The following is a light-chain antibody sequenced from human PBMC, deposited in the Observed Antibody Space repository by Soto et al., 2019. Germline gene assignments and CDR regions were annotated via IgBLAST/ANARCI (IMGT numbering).Light chain of an antibody. CDR1: QSINID. CDR2: GAS. CDR3: QQYNYLPVT. J-gene: IGKJ4*01. V-gene: IGKV3-15*01. Sequence: EIVMTQSPATLAVSPGETTRLSCRASQSINIDVAWYQQKLGQTPRLLIHGASTRATGIAARFSGSGSGTEFTLTISGLHSEDFATYYCQQYNYLPVTVGGGPKVEIK.